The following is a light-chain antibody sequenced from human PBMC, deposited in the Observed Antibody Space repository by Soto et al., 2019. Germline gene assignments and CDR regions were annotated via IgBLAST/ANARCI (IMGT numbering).Light chain of an antibody. CDR2: DTN. CDR3: MVSYAGSRV. CDR1: TGPVTSGHY. J-gene: IGLJ3*02. V-gene: IGLV7-46*01. Sequence: QAVVTQEPSLTVSPGGTVTLTCDSSTGPVTSGHYPYWFQQKPGQAPPTLIYDTNMKHSWTPARFSGSLLGDRGALTLTGAQPEDEADYYCMVSYAGSRVFGGGTKVTVL.